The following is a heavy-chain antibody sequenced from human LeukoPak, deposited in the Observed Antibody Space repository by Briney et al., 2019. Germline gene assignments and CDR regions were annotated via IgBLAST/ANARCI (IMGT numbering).Heavy chain of an antibody. CDR3: TRDRGYYDSSPPD. D-gene: IGHD3-22*01. Sequence: PGGSLRLSCAASGFTVSNNYMSWVRQAPGKGLEWVSVIYTDGSTYYADSVKGRFTVSRDSSKNTLYLQMSSLRAEDTAAYYCTRDRGYYDSSPPDWGQGTLVTVSS. CDR2: IYTDGST. J-gene: IGHJ4*02. V-gene: IGHV3-53*01. CDR1: GFTVSNNY.